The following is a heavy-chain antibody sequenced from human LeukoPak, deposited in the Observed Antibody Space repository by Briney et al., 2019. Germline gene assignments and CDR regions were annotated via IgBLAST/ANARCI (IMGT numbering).Heavy chain of an antibody. CDR2: INPSGGTT. J-gene: IGHJ6*03. D-gene: IGHD3-10*01. CDR3: ARDGYFVSGSYRAYYYYYYYMDV. Sequence: ASVKVSCKASGYTFTSYYMHWVRQAPGQGLEWMGIINPSGGTTSYAQKFQGRVTMTGDTSTSTVYMELSSLRSEDTAVYYCARDGYFVSGSYRAYYYYYYYMDVWGKGTTVTISS. V-gene: IGHV1-46*01. CDR1: GYTFTSYY.